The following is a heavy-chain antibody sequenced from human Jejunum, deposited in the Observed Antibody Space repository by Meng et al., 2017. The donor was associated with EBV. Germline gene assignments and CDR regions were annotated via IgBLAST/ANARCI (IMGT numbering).Heavy chain of an antibody. J-gene: IGHJ4*02. V-gene: IGHV1-2*06. D-gene: IGHD2-2*01. CDR1: GYLFTGYY. CDR3: ARDHSSSFYGANI. Sequence: QVQLVQSGAQGKKPGASVRVSCKASGYLFTGYYIQWVRQAPGQGLEWMGRIDPNTGDKNYAQKFQGRVTMTRATSIGTAFMELSRLTSDDTAVYYCARDHSSSFYGANIWGQGTLVTVSS. CDR2: IDPNTGDK.